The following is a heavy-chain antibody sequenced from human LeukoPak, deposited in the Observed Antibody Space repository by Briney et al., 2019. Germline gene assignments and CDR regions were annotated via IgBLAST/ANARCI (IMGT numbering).Heavy chain of an antibody. D-gene: IGHD4-23*01. CDR2: MYYSGST. CDR1: GYSISSGGYS. CDR3: ARDLIGGHDIR. J-gene: IGHJ4*02. Sequence: PSETLSLTCTVSGYSISSGGYSWSWIRQPPGKGLEWIGYMYYSGSTYYNPSLKSRVTISLDTSKNQFSLKVSSVTAADTAVYYCARDLIGGHDIRWGQGTLVTVSS. V-gene: IGHV4-30-4*07.